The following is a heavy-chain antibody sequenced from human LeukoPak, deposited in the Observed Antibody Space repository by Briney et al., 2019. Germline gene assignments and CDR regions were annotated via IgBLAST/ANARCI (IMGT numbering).Heavy chain of an antibody. CDR3: ARGGLTIAVAGYYFDY. Sequence: ASVKVSCKASGYTFTSYYMHWVRQAPGQGLEWMGIINPSGGSTSYAQKFQGRVTMTRDMSTSTVYMELSSLRSEDTAVYYCARGGLTIAVAGYYFDYWGQGTLVTVSS. J-gene: IGHJ4*02. V-gene: IGHV1-46*01. CDR1: GYTFTSYY. CDR2: INPSGGST. D-gene: IGHD6-19*01.